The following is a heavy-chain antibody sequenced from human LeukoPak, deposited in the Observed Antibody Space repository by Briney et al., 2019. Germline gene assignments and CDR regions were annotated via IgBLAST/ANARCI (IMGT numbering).Heavy chain of an antibody. CDR3: ARRYGSGWPTFDY. D-gene: IGHD6-19*01. V-gene: IGHV4-38-2*01. Sequence: SETLSLTCAVSGYSISSGYYWGWIRQPPGEGLEWIGSIYHSGSTYYNPSLKSRVTISVDTSKNQFSLKLSSVTAADTAVYYCARRYGSGWPTFDYWGQGTPATVSS. J-gene: IGHJ4*02. CDR2: IYHSGST. CDR1: GYSISSGYY.